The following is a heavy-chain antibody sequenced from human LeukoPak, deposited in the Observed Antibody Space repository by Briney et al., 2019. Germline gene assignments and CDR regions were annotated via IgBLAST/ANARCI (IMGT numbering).Heavy chain of an antibody. Sequence: SETLSLTCTVSSGFITTYYWTWIRQSPGKGLEWIGYNYYSGTTKYNPSLRSRATISVDTSKNQFSLNLRSLTPADTAVYYCAREVDSRFDTWGQGVLVSVSS. D-gene: IGHD3-22*01. CDR2: NYYSGTT. V-gene: IGHV4-59*01. CDR3: AREVDSRFDT. CDR1: SGFITTYY. J-gene: IGHJ5*02.